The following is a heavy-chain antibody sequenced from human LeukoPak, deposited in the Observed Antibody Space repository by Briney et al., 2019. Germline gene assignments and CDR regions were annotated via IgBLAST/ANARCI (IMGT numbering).Heavy chain of an antibody. V-gene: IGHV3-21*01. CDR2: ISSSSSYI. J-gene: IGHJ4*02. CDR1: GFTISSYS. D-gene: IGHD3-3*01. Sequence: PGGPLRLSCAASGFTISSYSMNWVRQAPGKGLEWVSSISSSSSYIYYADSVKGRFTISRDNAKNSLYLQMNSLRAEDTAVYYCARDHLAAHYDLWRSQTPYYFDYWGQGTLVTVSS. CDR3: ARDHLAAHYDLWRSQTPYYFDY.